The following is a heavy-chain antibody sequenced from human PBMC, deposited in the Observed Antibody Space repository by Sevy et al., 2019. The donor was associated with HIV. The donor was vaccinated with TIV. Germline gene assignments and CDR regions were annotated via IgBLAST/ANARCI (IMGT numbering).Heavy chain of an antibody. J-gene: IGHJ3*02. CDR3: ARSYDLWSAYYQDAFDI. Sequence: GGSLRLSCAASGFTFSSYSMNWVRQAPGKGLEWVSYISSSSSTIYYADSVKGRFTISRDNAKNSLYLQMNSLRDEDTAVYYCARSYDLWSAYYQDAFDIWGQGTMVAVSS. D-gene: IGHD3-3*01. CDR2: ISSSSSTI. V-gene: IGHV3-48*02. CDR1: GFTFSSYS.